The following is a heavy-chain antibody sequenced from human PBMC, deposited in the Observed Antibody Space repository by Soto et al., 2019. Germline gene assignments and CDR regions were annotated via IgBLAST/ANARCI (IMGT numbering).Heavy chain of an antibody. CDR1: GYTFTSYA. Sequence: QVQLVQSGAEVKKPGASVKVSCKASGYTFTSYAMHWVRQAPGQRLEWMGWINAGNGNTKYSQKFQGRVTITRDTSASTADMELSSLRSEDTAVYYCARDRGITMVRGVIITPWNYYYGMDVWGQGTTVTVSS. V-gene: IGHV1-3*01. J-gene: IGHJ6*02. CDR2: INAGNGNT. D-gene: IGHD3-10*01. CDR3: ARDRGITMVRGVIITPWNYYYGMDV.